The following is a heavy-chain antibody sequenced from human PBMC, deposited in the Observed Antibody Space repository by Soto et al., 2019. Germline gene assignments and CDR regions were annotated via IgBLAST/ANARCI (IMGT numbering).Heavy chain of an antibody. CDR3: ARDRDGGTYTYFDN. CDR2: ISSDGSTT. CDR1: GFTFSNHR. J-gene: IGHJ4*02. D-gene: IGHD1-26*01. V-gene: IGHV3-74*01. Sequence: PGGSLRLSCAASGFTFSNHRMHWVRQAPGKGLVWVSLISSDGSTTNYADSVRGRFTISRDNAKNTVFLQMNSLGAEDTAVYYCARDRDGGTYTYFDNWGQGTRVTVSS.